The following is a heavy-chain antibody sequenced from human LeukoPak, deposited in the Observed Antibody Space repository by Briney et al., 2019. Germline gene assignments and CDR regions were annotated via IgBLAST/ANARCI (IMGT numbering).Heavy chain of an antibody. CDR2: IYYSGST. CDR3: ARGNYDILTGYPTFFDY. V-gene: IGHV4-59*01. Sequence: PSETLSLTCTVSGGSISSYYWSWIRQPPGKGLEWIGYIYYSGSTNYNPSLKSRVTISVDTSKNQFSLKLSSVTAADTAVYYCARGNYDILTGYPTFFDYWGQGTLVTVSS. CDR1: GGSISSYY. J-gene: IGHJ4*02. D-gene: IGHD3-9*01.